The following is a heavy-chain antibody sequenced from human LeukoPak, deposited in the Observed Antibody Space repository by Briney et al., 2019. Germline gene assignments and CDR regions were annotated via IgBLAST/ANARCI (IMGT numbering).Heavy chain of an antibody. CDR1: GFTFSRYW. D-gene: IGHD2-15*01. Sequence: GGSLRLSCEASGFTFSRYWMHWVRQAPGKGLEWVSSISSSSSYIYYADSVKGRFTISRDNAKNSLYLQMNSLRAEDTAIYYCAKNGDRGAYCSGGSCYPYYYYNMDVWGKGTTVTISS. V-gene: IGHV3-21*04. J-gene: IGHJ6*03. CDR3: AKNGDRGAYCSGGSCYPYYYYNMDV. CDR2: ISSSSSYI.